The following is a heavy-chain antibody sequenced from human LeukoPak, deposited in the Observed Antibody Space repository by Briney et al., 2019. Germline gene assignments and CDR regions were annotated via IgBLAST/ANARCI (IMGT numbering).Heavy chain of an antibody. J-gene: IGHJ4*02. CDR1: GFTFSRNS. D-gene: IGHD6-13*01. CDR3: ARGAEGIAASDSKFDY. Sequence: GGSLRLSCAASGFTFSRNSMNWVRQAPGKGLEWVSSISTSSSYIDYADSVKGRFTISRDNAKNSLFLQMNSLRAEDTAVYYCARGAEGIAASDSKFDYWGQGTLVTVSS. V-gene: IGHV3-21*01. CDR2: ISTSSSYI.